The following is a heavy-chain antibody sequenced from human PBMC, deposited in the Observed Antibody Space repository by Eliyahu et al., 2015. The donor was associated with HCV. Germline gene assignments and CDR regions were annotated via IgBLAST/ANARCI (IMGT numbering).Heavy chain of an antibody. D-gene: IGHD3-22*01. CDR3: ARIRRPVYYYDTTGVKDSYYGMDV. CDR2: IFSNDEK. CDR1: GFSLSNARMG. J-gene: IGHJ6*02. Sequence: QVTLKESGPVLVKPTETLTLTCTVSGFSLSNARMGVSWIRQPPGKALEWLAHIFSNDEKSYSTSLKSRLTISKDTSKSQVVLTMTNMDPVDTATYYCARIRRPVYYYDTTGVKDSYYGMDVWGQGTTVTVSS. V-gene: IGHV2-26*01.